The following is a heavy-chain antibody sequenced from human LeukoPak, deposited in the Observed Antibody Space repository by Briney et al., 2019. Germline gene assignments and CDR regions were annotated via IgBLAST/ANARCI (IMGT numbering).Heavy chain of an antibody. V-gene: IGHV4-39*07. Sequence: SETLSLTCTVSGGSISCSSYYWGWIRQPPGKGLEWIWSIYYSGSTYYNPSLKSRVTISVDTSKNQFSLKLSSVTAADTAVYYCASALRFLEWFGKSVWFDPWGQGTLATVSS. CDR2: IYYSGST. CDR1: GGSISCSSYY. D-gene: IGHD3-3*01. J-gene: IGHJ5*02. CDR3: ASALRFLEWFGKSVWFDP.